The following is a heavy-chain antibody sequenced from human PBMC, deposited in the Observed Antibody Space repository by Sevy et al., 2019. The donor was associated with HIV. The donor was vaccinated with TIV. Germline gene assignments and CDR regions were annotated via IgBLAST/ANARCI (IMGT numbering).Heavy chain of an antibody. D-gene: IGHD5-12*01. CDR1: GFTFSSYA. J-gene: IGHJ4*02. Sequence: GGSLRLSCAASGFTFSSYAMSWVRQAPGKGLEWVSAISGSGGSTYYADSVKGWFTISRDNSKNTLYLQMNSLRAEDTAVYYCAKAMEVATMSLGCYWGQGTLVTVSS. CDR3: AKAMEVATMSLGCY. CDR2: ISGSGGST. V-gene: IGHV3-23*01.